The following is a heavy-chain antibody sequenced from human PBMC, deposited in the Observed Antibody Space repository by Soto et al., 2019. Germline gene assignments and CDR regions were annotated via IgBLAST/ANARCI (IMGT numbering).Heavy chain of an antibody. V-gene: IGHV4-31*03. D-gene: IGHD3-22*01. CDR1: GGSISSGGYY. Sequence: SETLSLTCTVSGGSISSGGYYWSWIRQHPGKGLEWIGYIYYSGSTYYNPSLKSRVTISVDTSKNQFSLKLSSVTAADTAVYYCARSTYYYDSSGYYYPYYFDYWGQRTLVTVSS. CDR3: ARSTYYYDSSGYYYPYYFDY. J-gene: IGHJ4*02. CDR2: IYYSGST.